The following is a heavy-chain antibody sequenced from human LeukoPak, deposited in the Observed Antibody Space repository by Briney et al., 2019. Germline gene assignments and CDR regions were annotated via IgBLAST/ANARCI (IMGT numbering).Heavy chain of an antibody. D-gene: IGHD3-22*01. CDR3: AKSWGDSSGCYPYLFDY. CDR1: GFTFSSYG. J-gene: IGHJ4*02. CDR2: IRYDGSNK. Sequence: GGSLRLSCAASGFTFSSYGMHWVRQAPGKGLEWVAFIRYDGSNKYYADSVKGRFTISRDNSKNTLYLQMNSLRAEDTAVYYCAKSWGDSSGCYPYLFDYWGQGTLVTVSS. V-gene: IGHV3-30*02.